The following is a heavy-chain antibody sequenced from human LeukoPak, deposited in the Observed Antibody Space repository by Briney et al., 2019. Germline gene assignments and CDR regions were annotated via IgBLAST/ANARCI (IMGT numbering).Heavy chain of an antibody. CDR2: INSDESST. D-gene: IGHD2-2*01. J-gene: IGHJ4*02. Sequence: GGSLRLSCGASGFTFSTYWMHWVRQAPGKGLVWVSRINSDESSTFYADSVKGRFTISRDNAKNTLYLQMNSLRAEDTAVYYCARGDCSSTSCSLAYWGQGTLVTVSS. CDR1: GFTFSTYW. CDR3: ARGDCSSTSCSLAY. V-gene: IGHV3-74*01.